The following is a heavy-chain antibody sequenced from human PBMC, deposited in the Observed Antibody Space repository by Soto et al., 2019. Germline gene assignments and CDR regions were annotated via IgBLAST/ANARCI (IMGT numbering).Heavy chain of an antibody. CDR3: ASDRGSSALDY. CDR2: ISANNGNT. D-gene: IGHD1-26*01. V-gene: IGHV1-18*01. Sequence: QVQLVQSGAEVKKPGASVKVSCKASGYTFTSYGISWVRQAPGQGLEWMGWISANNGNTNYAQKLQGRVTMTTATSTTTADMELRSLRSDATAVYYFASDRGSSALDYWGQGTLVTVSS. CDR1: GYTFTSYG. J-gene: IGHJ4*02.